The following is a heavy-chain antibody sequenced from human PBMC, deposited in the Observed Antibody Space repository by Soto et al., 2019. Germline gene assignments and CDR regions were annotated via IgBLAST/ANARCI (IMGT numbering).Heavy chain of an antibody. CDR3: ARDSASFQGRAVAGTLDY. CDR1: GYTFTGYY. D-gene: IGHD6-19*01. J-gene: IGHJ4*02. V-gene: IGHV1-2*02. CDR2: INPNSGGT. Sequence: ASVKVSCKASGYTFTGYYMHWVRQAPGQGLEWMGWINPNSGGTNYAQKFQGRVTMTRDTSISTAYMELSRLRSDDTAVYYCARDSASFQGRAVAGTLDYWGQGTLVTVSS.